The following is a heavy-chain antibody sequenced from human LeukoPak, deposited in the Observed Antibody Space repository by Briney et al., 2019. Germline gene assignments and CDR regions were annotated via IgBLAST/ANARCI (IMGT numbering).Heavy chain of an antibody. V-gene: IGHV3-7*01. D-gene: IGHD3-9*01. CDR1: GFTFSSYW. Sequence: GGSLRLSCAASGFTFSSYWMSWVRQAPGKGLEWVANIKQDGSEKYYVDSVKGRFTISRDNAKNSLYLQMNSLRAEDTAVYYCARRTPTVFRAFDIWGQGTMVTVSS. J-gene: IGHJ3*02. CDR2: IKQDGSEK. CDR3: ARRTPTVFRAFDI.